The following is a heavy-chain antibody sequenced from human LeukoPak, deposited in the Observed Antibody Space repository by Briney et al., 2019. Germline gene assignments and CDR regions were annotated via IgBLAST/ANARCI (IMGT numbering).Heavy chain of an antibody. CDR3: AKEKVVVVPAAILDY. V-gene: IGHV3-30*18. D-gene: IGHD2-2*01. J-gene: IGHJ4*02. Sequence: TGGSLRLSCAASGFTFSNYGMHWVRQAPGKGLEWVTFISYDGSYKYYADSVKGRFTISRDNSKNTLYLQMNSMRAEDTAVYYCAKEKVVVVPAAILDYWGQGTLVTVSS. CDR1: GFTFSNYG. CDR2: ISYDGSYK.